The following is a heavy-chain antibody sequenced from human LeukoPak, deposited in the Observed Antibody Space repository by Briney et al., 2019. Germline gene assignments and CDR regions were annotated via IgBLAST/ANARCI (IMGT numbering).Heavy chain of an antibody. V-gene: IGHV1-18*01. CDR2: ISAYNGNT. Sequence: GASVKVSCKASGYTFTSYGISWVRQAPGQGLEWMGWISAYNGNTNYAQKLQGRVTMTTDTSTSTAYMELRSLRSDDTAVYYCAREVLRYFDWPLNDGGQGTLVTVSS. CDR3: AREVLRYFDWPLND. J-gene: IGHJ4*02. D-gene: IGHD3-9*01. CDR1: GYTFTSYG.